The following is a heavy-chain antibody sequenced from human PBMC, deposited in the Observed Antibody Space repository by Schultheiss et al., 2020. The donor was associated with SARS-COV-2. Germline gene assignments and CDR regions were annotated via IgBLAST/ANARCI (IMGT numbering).Heavy chain of an antibody. CDR1: GGSISSYY. Sequence: GSLRLSCTVSGGSISSYYWSWIRQPAGKGLEWIGYIYYSGSTYYNPSLKSRVTISVDTSKNQFSLKLSSVTAADTALYYCAGGGQDIVVVVAATGGWFDPWGQGTLVTVSS. CDR3: AGGGQDIVVVVAATGGWFDP. J-gene: IGHJ5*02. D-gene: IGHD2-15*01. V-gene: IGHV4-59*04. CDR2: IYYSGST.